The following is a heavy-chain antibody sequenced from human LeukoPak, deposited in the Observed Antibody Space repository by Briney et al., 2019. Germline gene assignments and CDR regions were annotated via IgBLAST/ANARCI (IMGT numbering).Heavy chain of an antibody. V-gene: IGHV4-34*01. CDR3: ARVGQFVDFWSGDNWFDP. CDR1: GGSFSGYY. Sequence: PSETLSLXCAVYGGSFSGYYWSWIRQPPGKVLEWIGEINHSGSTNYNPSLKSRVTISVDTSKNQFSLKLSSVTAADTAVYYCARVGQFVDFWSGDNWFDPWGQGTLVTVSS. D-gene: IGHD3-3*01. J-gene: IGHJ5*02. CDR2: INHSGST.